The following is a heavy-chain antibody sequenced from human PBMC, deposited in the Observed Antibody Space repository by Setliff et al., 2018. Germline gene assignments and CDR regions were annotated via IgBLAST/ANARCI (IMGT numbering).Heavy chain of an antibody. CDR3: ARDSVTLGQLERRGGWHYYGMDV. Sequence: ASVKVSCKASGGTFSGYAFSWVRQAPGEGLEWLGGITPIFETAHYAEKFQDRVTITADKSTSTVHMEVSSLTSEDTAVYFCARDSVTLGQLERRGGWHYYGMDVWGQGSRVTV. D-gene: IGHD1-1*01. CDR2: ITPIFETA. V-gene: IGHV1-69*06. CDR1: GGTFSGYA. J-gene: IGHJ6*02.